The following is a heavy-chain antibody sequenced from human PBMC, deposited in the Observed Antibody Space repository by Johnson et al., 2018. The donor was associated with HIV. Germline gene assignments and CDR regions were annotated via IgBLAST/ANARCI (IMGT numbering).Heavy chain of an antibody. CDR1: GFTFDDYG. D-gene: IGHD4-23*01. CDR2: IDWNGGRQ. J-gene: IGHJ3*02. Sequence: VQVVESGGGVVRPGGSLRLSCVASGFTFDDYGMSRVRQVPGKGLEWVSGIDWNGGRQGYADSVKGRFTISRDNAKKSLYLQMNSLKTEDTAVYYCTTSRWDYGGSFDIWGQGTMVTVSS. CDR3: TTSRWDYGGSFDI. V-gene: IGHV3-20*04.